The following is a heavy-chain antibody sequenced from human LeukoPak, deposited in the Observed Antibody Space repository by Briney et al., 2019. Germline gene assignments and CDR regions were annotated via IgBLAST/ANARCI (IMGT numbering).Heavy chain of an antibody. D-gene: IGHD2-2*01. CDR3: AKVTSSYNYFDY. Sequence: PGGSLRLSCAASGLTFSTYAMSWVRQAPGKGLEWVSTFSGSGGRTLYADPVKGRFVISRDNSKNTLYLQMNSLRAEDTAVYYCAKVTSSYNYFDYWGQGAPVTVSS. V-gene: IGHV3-23*01. J-gene: IGHJ4*02. CDR1: GLTFSTYA. CDR2: FSGSGGRT.